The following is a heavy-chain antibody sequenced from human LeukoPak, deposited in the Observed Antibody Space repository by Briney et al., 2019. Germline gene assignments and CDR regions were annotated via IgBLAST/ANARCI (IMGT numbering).Heavy chain of an antibody. V-gene: IGHV1-69*04. CDR2: IIPILGIA. CDR3: AGPTGFGEVRGYFDY. J-gene: IGHJ4*02. CDR1: GGTFSSYA. Sequence: ASVKVSCKASGGTFSSYAISWVRQAPGQGLEWMGRIIPILGIANYAQKFQGRVTITADKSTSTAYMELSSLRSEDTAVYYCAGPTGFGEVRGYFDYWGQGTLVTVSS. D-gene: IGHD3-10*01.